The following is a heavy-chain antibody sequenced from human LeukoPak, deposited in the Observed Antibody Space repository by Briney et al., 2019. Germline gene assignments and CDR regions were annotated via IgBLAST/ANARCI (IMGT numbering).Heavy chain of an antibody. CDR1: GFTFSSYA. CDR2: IYSGGST. J-gene: IGHJ6*02. V-gene: IGHV3-53*04. Sequence: GGSLRLYCAASGFTFSSYAMSWVRQAPGKGLEWVSVIYSGGSTYYADSVKGRFTISRHNSKNTLYLQMNSLRAEDTAVYYCARSSVDYYGMDVWGQGTTVTVSS. CDR3: ARSSVDYYGMDV. D-gene: IGHD3-22*01.